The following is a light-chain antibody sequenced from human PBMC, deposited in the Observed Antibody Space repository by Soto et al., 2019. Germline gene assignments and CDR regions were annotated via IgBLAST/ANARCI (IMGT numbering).Light chain of an antibody. CDR2: AAS. CDR3: QQSYSTPQT. V-gene: IGKV1-39*01. J-gene: IGKJ1*01. Sequence: DIQMTQSPSSLSASVGDRVTITCRASQSISSYLNWYQQKPGKAPKLLIYAASSLQSGVPSRFSGSGSGTDFTLTISSLQPEYFATYYCQQSYSTPQTFGQGTKVELK. CDR1: QSISSY.